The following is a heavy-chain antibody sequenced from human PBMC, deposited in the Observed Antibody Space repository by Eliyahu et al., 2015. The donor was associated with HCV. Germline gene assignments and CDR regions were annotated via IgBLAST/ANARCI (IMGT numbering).Heavy chain of an antibody. J-gene: IGHJ4*02. V-gene: IGHV3-73*01. CDR2: IRSRAFSYAT. D-gene: IGHD3-10*01. Sequence: EVQLVESGGGLVQPGGSLKLSCXASGFXFXGFTXPWVRQASGKGPEWVGRIRSRAFSYATVYAASVKGRFTISRDDSKNTTFLQMNSLKTEDTAVYYCTSVNSGGAFDYWGQGTLVTVSS. CDR1: GFXFXGFT. CDR3: TSVNSGGAFDY.